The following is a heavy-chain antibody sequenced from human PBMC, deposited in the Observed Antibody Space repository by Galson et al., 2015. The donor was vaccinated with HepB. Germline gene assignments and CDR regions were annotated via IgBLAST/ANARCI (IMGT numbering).Heavy chain of an antibody. CDR1: GYSLTELV. Sequence: SVKVSCKVSGYSLTELVMYWVRQAPGKGLEWMGSFSFDPEDGETFYVQKFQGRVTMTEDTSTDTAYMELSGLRSEDTAVYYCATRRGIIWGMDVWGQGTTVTVSS. CDR3: ATRRGIIWGMDV. J-gene: IGHJ6*02. D-gene: IGHD3-10*01. V-gene: IGHV1-24*01. CDR2: FDPEDGET.